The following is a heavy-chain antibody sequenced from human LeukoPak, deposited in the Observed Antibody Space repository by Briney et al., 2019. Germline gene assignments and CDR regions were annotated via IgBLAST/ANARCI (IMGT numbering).Heavy chain of an antibody. J-gene: IGHJ3*02. CDR2: IYYSGST. CDR3: ARDLTRDPGTLDAFDI. D-gene: IGHD1-14*01. V-gene: IGHV4-61*01. Sequence: PSETLSLTCTVSGGSISSSSYYWGWIRQPPGKGLEWIGYIYYSGSTNYNPSLKSRVTISVDTSKNQFSLKLSSVTAADTAVYYCARDLTRDPGTLDAFDIWGQGTMVTVSS. CDR1: GGSISSSSYY.